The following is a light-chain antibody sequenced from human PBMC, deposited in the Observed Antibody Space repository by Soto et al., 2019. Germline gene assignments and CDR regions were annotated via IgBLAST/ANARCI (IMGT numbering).Light chain of an antibody. CDR3: QQYGDPPPYS. CDR2: GAS. J-gene: IGKJ2*03. V-gene: IGKV3-20*01. CDR1: QSVSRSS. Sequence: EIVLTQSPGTLSLSPGERATLSCRASQSVSRSSLAWYQQRPGQAPRLLIFGASSRAAGIPDRFSGSGSATDFTLTISRLEPEDSAVYSCQQYGDPPPYSFGQGTKLEI.